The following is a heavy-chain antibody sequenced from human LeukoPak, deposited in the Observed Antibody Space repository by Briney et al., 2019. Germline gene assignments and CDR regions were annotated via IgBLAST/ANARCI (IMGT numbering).Heavy chain of an antibody. D-gene: IGHD2-21*02. CDR3: ARGGAYCGGDCLSYGMDA. CDR1: GGSFSGYY. V-gene: IGHV4-34*01. J-gene: IGHJ6*04. Sequence: SETLSLTCAVYGGSFSGYYWSWIRQPPGKGLEWIGEINHSGSTNYNPSLKSRVTISVDTSKNQFSLKLSSVTAADTAVYYCARGGAYCGGDCLSYGMDAWGKGTTVTVSS. CDR2: INHSGST.